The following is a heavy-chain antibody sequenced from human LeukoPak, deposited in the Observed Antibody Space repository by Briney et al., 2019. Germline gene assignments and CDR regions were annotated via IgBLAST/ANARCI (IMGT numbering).Heavy chain of an antibody. J-gene: IGHJ6*03. CDR1: GGTFSSYA. CDR2: IIPIFGTA. V-gene: IGHV1-69*13. CDR3: ARAERITIFGVVTPGYYYYMDV. D-gene: IGHD3-3*01. Sequence: ASVKVSRKASGGTFSSYAISWVRQAPGQGLEWMGGIIPIFGTANYAQKFQGRVTITADESTSTAYMELSSLRFEDTAVYYCARAERITIFGVVTPGYYYYMDVWGKGTTVTVSS.